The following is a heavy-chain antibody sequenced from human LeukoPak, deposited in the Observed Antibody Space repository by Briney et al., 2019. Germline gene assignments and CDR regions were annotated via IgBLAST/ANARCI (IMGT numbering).Heavy chain of an antibody. CDR2: IYYSGST. J-gene: IGHJ4*02. Sequence: SETLSLTCTVSGGSISSSSYYWGWIRQPPGKGLEWIGSIYYSGSTNYNPSLKSRVTISVDTSKNQFSLKLSSVTAADTAVYYCARKRDYFDYWGQGTLVTVSS. CDR3: ARKRDYFDY. V-gene: IGHV4-39*07. CDR1: GGSISSSSYY.